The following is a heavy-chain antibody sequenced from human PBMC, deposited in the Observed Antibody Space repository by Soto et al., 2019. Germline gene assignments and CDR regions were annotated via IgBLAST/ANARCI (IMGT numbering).Heavy chain of an antibody. J-gene: IGHJ4*02. V-gene: IGHV4-31*03. D-gene: IGHD6-13*01. CDR1: GGSIRSGGYY. CDR2: IYYSGST. Sequence: QVQLQESGPGLVKPSQTLSLTCTVSGGSIRSGGYYWSLIRQHPGKGLEWIGYIYYSGSTYYNPSLKSRVTLSVDTSKNQFSLKLSSVTAADTAVYYCARGGIAAAAPPDYWGQGTLVTVSS. CDR3: ARGGIAAAAPPDY.